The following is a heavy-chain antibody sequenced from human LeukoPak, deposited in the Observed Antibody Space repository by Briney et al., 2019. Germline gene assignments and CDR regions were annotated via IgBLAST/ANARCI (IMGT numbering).Heavy chain of an antibody. D-gene: IGHD3-10*01. V-gene: IGHV3-30*18. CDR2: ISNDGNNK. CDR1: GFTFSGYG. Sequence: GGSVRLFCTASGFTFSGYGMHWVSQAPGKGLEWVAVISNDGNNKYYADSVKGRFTISRDNSKSTLYLQMNSLRAEDTAVYYCAKGLPGAGQRGYFDYWGQGTMATVSS. J-gene: IGHJ4*02. CDR3: AKGLPGAGQRGYFDY.